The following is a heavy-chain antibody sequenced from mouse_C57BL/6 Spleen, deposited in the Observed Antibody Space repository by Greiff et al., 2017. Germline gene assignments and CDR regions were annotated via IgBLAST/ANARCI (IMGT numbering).Heavy chain of an antibody. CDR1: GYAFSSSW. Sequence: VKLQESGPELVKPGASVKISCKASGYAFSSSWMNWVQPRPGKGLEWIGRIYPGDGDTNYNGKFKGKATLTADKSSSTAYMQLSSLTSEDSAVYFCARRDYTFDYWGQGTTLTVSS. J-gene: IGHJ2*01. D-gene: IGHD2-12*01. CDR3: ARRDYTFDY. CDR2: IYPGDGDT. V-gene: IGHV1-82*01.